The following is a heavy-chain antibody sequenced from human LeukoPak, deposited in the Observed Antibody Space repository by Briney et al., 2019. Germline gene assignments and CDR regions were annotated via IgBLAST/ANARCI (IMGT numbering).Heavy chain of an antibody. CDR1: GYTFTGYY. V-gene: IGHV1-2*06. CDR3: ARVTPTDNWNPVIDY. Sequence: ASVKLSCKASGYTFTGYYMNWVRQAPGQGLEWMGRINPNSGGTNYAQKFQGRVTMTRDTSISTAYMELSRLRSDDTAVDYCARVTPTDNWNPVIDYWGQGTLVTVAS. CDR2: INPNSGGT. D-gene: IGHD1-20*01. J-gene: IGHJ4*02.